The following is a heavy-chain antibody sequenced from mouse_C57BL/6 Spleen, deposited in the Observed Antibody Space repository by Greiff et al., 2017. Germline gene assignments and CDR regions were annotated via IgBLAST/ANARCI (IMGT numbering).Heavy chain of an antibody. CDR3: ARSFNGPHFDY. V-gene: IGHV1-80*01. CDR2: IYPGDGDT. Sequence: VQLQQSGAGLVKPGASVKISCTASGFAFSSYWMNWVKQRPGKGLEWIGQIYPGDGDTNYNGKFKGKATLTEAKSSSTAYMQLSSLTSEDTAIYFCARSFNGPHFDYWGQGTTLTVSS. D-gene: IGHD1-1*01. J-gene: IGHJ2*01. CDR1: GFAFSSYW.